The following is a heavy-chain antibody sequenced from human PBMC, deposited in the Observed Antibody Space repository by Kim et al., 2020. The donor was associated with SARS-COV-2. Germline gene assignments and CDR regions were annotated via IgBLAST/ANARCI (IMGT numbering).Heavy chain of an antibody. J-gene: IGHJ4*01. Sequence: GGSLRLSCAASGFTFTNHDMAWVRQAPGKGLEYVSSISGSGVYSFYADSVRGRFIISRDNSRDTLFLQMHHLRADETALYFCAKKFTTDGYTDYFDFWGQGTRVTVSS. CDR2: ISGSGVYS. D-gene: IGHD6-25*01. CDR3: AKKFTTDGYTDYFDF. V-gene: IGHV3-23*01. CDR1: GFTFTNHD.